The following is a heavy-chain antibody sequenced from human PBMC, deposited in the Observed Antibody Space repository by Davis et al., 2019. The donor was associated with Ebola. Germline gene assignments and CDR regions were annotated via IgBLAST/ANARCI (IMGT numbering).Heavy chain of an antibody. CDR2: IRSDGSST. J-gene: IGHJ4*02. V-gene: IGHV3-74*01. CDR3: ARTDYFDY. CDR1: GFTFSYYG. Sequence: HTGGSLRLSCAASGFTFSYYGMHWVRQAPGKGLVWVARIRSDGSSTNYADSVKGRFTISRDNAKNTLYLQMDSLRAEDTAVYYCARTDYFDYWGQGTLVTVSS.